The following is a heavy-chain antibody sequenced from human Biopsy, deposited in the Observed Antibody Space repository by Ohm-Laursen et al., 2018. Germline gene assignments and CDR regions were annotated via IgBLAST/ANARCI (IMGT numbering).Heavy chain of an antibody. CDR3: ARDPLNGHKHFDY. Sequence: ASVKVSCKVSSYTFTDYNIHWMRQAPGQGLEWLGYINCKTGATNYAQKFQGTVPMTRDTSISTAYLALGSLRSADTAIYYCARDPLNGHKHFDYWGQGSLVTVSS. CDR2: INCKTGAT. D-gene: IGHD2-8*01. CDR1: SYTFTDYN. J-gene: IGHJ4*02. V-gene: IGHV1-2*02.